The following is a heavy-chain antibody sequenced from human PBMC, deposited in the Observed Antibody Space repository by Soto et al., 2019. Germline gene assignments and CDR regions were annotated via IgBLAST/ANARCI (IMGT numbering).Heavy chain of an antibody. D-gene: IGHD3-10*01. J-gene: IGHJ3*02. CDR3: TTDYSQPFWELVLGVNAFDI. CDR2: IKSKTDGGTT. V-gene: IGHV3-15*01. CDR1: GFTFSNAW. Sequence: GGSLRLSCAASGFTFSNAWMSWVRQAPGKGLEWVGRIKSKTDGGTTDYAAPVKGRFTISRDDSKNTLYLQMNSLKTEDTAVYYCTTDYSQPFWELVLGVNAFDIWGQGTMVTVSS.